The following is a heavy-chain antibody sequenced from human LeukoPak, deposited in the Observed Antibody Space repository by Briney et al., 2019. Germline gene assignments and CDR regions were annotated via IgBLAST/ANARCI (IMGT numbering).Heavy chain of an antibody. J-gene: IGHJ4*02. V-gene: IGHV3-74*01. CDR2: IKGDGIST. D-gene: IGHD3-3*01. CDR3: AKDHYWSIDY. Sequence: PGGSLRPSRAASGFAFSSNWMHWVRHAPGQGLVWVSRIKGDGISTNYADSVKGRFTISRDIAKNTLYLQMNSLRAEDTGVYYCAKDHYWSIDYWGRGTLVTVSS. CDR1: GFAFSSNW.